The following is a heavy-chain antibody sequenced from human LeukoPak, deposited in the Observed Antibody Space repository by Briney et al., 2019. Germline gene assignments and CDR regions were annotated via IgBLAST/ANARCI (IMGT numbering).Heavy chain of an antibody. CDR1: GFTFSSYG. D-gene: IGHD6-19*01. J-gene: IGHJ4*02. CDR3: AKDQGSGWLDY. Sequence: GRSLRLSCAASGFTFSSYGMHWVRQAPGKGLEWVAVISYDGSNKYYADSVKGRFTISRDNSKNTLYLQMNSLRAEDTAVYYCAKDQGSGWLDYRGQGTLVTVSS. V-gene: IGHV3-30*18. CDR2: ISYDGSNK.